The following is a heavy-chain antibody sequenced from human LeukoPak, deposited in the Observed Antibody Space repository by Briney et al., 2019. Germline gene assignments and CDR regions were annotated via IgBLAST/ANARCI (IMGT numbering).Heavy chain of an antibody. J-gene: IGHJ4*02. V-gene: IGHV3-7*01. Sequence: PGRSLRLSCAASGFTFSNYWMTWVRQAPGTGLEWVANIKEDGSEKYYVDSVKGRFTISRDNAKNSLYLQMNSLRAEDTALYYCARGGPTGALDYWGQGTLVTVSS. CDR2: IKEDGSEK. CDR1: GFTFSNYW. CDR3: ARGGPTGALDY. D-gene: IGHD7-27*01.